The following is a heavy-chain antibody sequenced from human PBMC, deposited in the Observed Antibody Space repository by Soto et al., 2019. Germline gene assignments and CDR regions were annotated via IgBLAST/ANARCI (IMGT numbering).Heavy chain of an antibody. Sequence: ASVKVSCKTSGYTFTSYDINWVRQATGQGLEWMGWMNPNMANTVYAQKFQGRVTMTSNTSITTSHLGLSTPRSEDTAVYERAREGVRGMDVWGQGTLVTLSS. V-gene: IGHV1-8*01. CDR2: MNPNMANT. CDR3: AREGVRGMDV. J-gene: IGHJ1*01. CDR1: GYTFTSYD. D-gene: IGHD6-13*01.